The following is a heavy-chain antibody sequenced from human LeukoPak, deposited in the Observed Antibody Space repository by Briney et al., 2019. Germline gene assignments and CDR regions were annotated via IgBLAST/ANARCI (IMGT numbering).Heavy chain of an antibody. CDR2: ISSSSSYI. CDR1: GFTFSSYS. V-gene: IGHV3-21*01. D-gene: IGHD6-6*01. Sequence: GGSLRLSCAASGFTFSSYSMNWVRQAPGKGLEWVSSISSSSSYIYYADSVKGRFTISRDNAKNSLYLQMNSLRAEDTAVYYCARDQGTGCYYYYGMDVWGQGTTVTVSS. J-gene: IGHJ6*02. CDR3: ARDQGTGCYYYYGMDV.